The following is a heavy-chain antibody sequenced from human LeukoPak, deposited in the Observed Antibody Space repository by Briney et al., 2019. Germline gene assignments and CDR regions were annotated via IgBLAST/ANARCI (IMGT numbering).Heavy chain of an antibody. CDR3: ARDYARDTFMV. J-gene: IGHJ4*02. CDR2: ISFDGSNK. V-gene: IGHV3-30-3*01. CDR1: GFTLSSYD. D-gene: IGHD3-10*01. Sequence: GRSLRLSCAASGFTLSSYDMHWVRQAPGKGLEWVAFISFDGSNKYHADSVKGRFTISRDNFKNTLFLQMSSLRAEDTAVYYCARDYARDTFMVWGQGSLVTVSS.